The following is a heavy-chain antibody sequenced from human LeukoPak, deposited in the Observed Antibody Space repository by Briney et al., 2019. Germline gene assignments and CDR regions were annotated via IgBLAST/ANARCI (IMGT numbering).Heavy chain of an antibody. CDR2: IYYSGST. J-gene: IGHJ4*02. D-gene: IGHD4-17*01. CDR1: GGSISSGGYS. CDR3: ARDQIVPGPSTVTSRALDY. V-gene: IGHV4-61*08. Sequence: SETLSLTCAVSGGSISSGGYSWSWIRQPPGKGLEWIGYIYYSGSTNYNPSLKSRVTISVDTSKNQFSLKLSSVTAADTAVYYCARDQIVPGPSTVTSRALDYWGQGTLVTVSS.